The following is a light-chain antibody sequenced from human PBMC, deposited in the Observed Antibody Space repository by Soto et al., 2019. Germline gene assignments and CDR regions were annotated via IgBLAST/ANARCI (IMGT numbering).Light chain of an antibody. V-gene: IGKV1-39*01. J-gene: IGKJ4*01. CDR1: QSISSY. CDR2: AAS. Sequence: DIQMTQSPSSLSASVGDRVTITCRASQSISSYLNWYQQKPGKAPKLLIYAASSLQSGVPSRFSGSGSGTDFTPTISSLQPEDFATYYCQQSYSTPRTFGGGTKVEIK. CDR3: QQSYSTPRT.